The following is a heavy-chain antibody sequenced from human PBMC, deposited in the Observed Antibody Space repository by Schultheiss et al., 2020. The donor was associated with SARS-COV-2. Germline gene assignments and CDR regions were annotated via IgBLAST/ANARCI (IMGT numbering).Heavy chain of an antibody. CDR1: GFTFSSYS. CDR3: ARENIAVAGKGWFDP. J-gene: IGHJ5*02. CDR2: ISGGGGTT. V-gene: IGHV3-23*01. Sequence: GGSLRLSCAASGFTFSSYSMNWVRQAPGKGLEWVSLISGGGGTTYYADSVKGRFTISRDNSKNTLYLQMNSLRAEDTAVYYCARENIAVAGKGWFDPWGQGTLVTVSS. D-gene: IGHD6-19*01.